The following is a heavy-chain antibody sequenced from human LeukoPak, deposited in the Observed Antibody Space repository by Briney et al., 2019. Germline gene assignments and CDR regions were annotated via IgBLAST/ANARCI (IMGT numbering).Heavy chain of an antibody. CDR3: ARRTQGNWNDIAFDI. D-gene: IGHD1-1*01. CDR2: IIPIFGTA. J-gene: IGHJ3*02. Sequence: SVKVSCKASGGTFSSYAISWVRQAPGQGLEWMGGIIPIFGTANYAQKFQGRVTITADESTSTAYMELSSLRSEDTAVYYCARRTQGNWNDIAFDIWGQGTMVTVSS. V-gene: IGHV1-69*13. CDR1: GGTFSSYA.